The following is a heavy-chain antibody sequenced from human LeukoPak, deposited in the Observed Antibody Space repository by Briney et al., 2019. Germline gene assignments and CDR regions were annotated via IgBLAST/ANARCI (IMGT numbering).Heavy chain of an antibody. V-gene: IGHV1-69*13. CDR3: ARGASGYSGYDWGVFDY. CDR1: GGTFSSYA. J-gene: IGHJ4*02. Sequence: ASVKVSCKASGGTFSSYAISWARQAPGQGLEWMGGIIPIFGTANYAQKFQGRVTITADESTSTAYMELSSLRSEDTAVYYCARGASGYSGYDWGVFDYWGQGTLVTVSS. CDR2: IIPIFGTA. D-gene: IGHD5-12*01.